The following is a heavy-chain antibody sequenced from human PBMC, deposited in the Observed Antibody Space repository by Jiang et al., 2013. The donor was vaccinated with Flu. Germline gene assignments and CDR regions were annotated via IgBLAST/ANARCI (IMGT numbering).Heavy chain of an antibody. J-gene: IGHJ4*02. Sequence: LVESGGGVVHPRGVSETLLCSVWSQVQSLWHVLGPPGSRQGLEWVAVIWEDGSKKHYADSVKGRFTISRDNSKNTVFLQMNSLRAEDTAVYYCARDNDDGLGMAMSLDYWGQGTLVTVSS. CDR2: IWEDGSKK. V-gene: IGHV3-33*01. D-gene: IGHD5-24*01. CDR3: ARDNDDGLGMAMSLDY. CDR1: SQVQSLW.